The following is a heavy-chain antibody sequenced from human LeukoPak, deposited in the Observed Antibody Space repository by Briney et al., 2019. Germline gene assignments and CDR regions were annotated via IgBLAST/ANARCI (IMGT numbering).Heavy chain of an antibody. Sequence: GGSLRLSCAASGFTFSSYWMHWVRQAPGKGLVWVSRINSDGSSTSYADSVKGRFTISRDNAKNTLSLQMNSLSAEDTAVYYCAKRADYGGNSYDYWGQGTLVTVSS. CDR1: GFTFSSYW. D-gene: IGHD4-23*01. V-gene: IGHV3-74*01. CDR3: AKRADYGGNSYDY. J-gene: IGHJ4*02. CDR2: INSDGSST.